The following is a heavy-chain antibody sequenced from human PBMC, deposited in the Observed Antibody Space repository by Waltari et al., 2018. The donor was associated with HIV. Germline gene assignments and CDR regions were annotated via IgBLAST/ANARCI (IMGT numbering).Heavy chain of an antibody. CDR2: TYYSGGT. CDR1: GGSISSSSYY. V-gene: IGHV4-39*07. J-gene: IGHJ2*01. Sequence: QLQLQESGPGLVKPSETLSLTCTVSGGSISSSSYYWGWIRQPPGKGLEWIGSTYYSGGTYYNPSLKSRVTISVDTSKNQFSLKLSSVTAADTAVYYCARVHSSSSLRFYWYFDLWGRGTLVTVSS. D-gene: IGHD6-6*01. CDR3: ARVHSSSSLRFYWYFDL.